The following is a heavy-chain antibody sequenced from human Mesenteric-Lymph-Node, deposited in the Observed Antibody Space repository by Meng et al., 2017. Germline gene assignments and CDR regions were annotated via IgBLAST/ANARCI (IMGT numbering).Heavy chain of an antibody. CDR3: AKQALSPHFDY. Sequence: EVQLLESGGGLVQPGGSLRLSCAASGFTFRSFAMTWVRQAPGKGLEWVSAISGSGGTTYYADAVKGRFTISRDNSKNTLLLQVNSLRAEDTAVYYCAKQALSPHFDYWGQGTLVTVSS. CDR2: ISGSGGTT. CDR1: GFTFRSFA. V-gene: IGHV3-23*01. J-gene: IGHJ4*02.